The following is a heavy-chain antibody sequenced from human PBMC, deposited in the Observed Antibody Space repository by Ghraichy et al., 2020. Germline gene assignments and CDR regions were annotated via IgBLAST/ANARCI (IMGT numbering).Heavy chain of an antibody. CDR3: ARGFSSGGST. CDR2: INTGGST. CDR1: GFTVSGNY. D-gene: IGHD3-10*01. Sequence: GESLNISCAASGFTVSGNYMGWLRQAPGKGLEWVSEINTGGSTYYAESVKGRFIISRDNSQNTLYLQMNSLRDEDTAVYYCARGFSSGGSTWGQGTLVTVSS. J-gene: IGHJ5*02. V-gene: IGHV3-53*01.